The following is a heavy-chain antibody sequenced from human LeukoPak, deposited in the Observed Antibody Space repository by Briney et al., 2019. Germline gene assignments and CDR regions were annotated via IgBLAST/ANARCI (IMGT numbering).Heavy chain of an antibody. V-gene: IGHV4-39*01. CDR3: ARTAVVGATTRYFDY. Sequence: SETLSLTCTVSGGSISGSVYYWGWIRQPPGKGLEWIGSIYYSGSTYYNPSLESRVTISVDTSKNQFSLKLSSVTAADTAVYYCARTAVVGATTRYFDYWGQGTLVTVSS. CDR2: IYYSGST. D-gene: IGHD1-26*01. J-gene: IGHJ4*02. CDR1: GGSISGSVYY.